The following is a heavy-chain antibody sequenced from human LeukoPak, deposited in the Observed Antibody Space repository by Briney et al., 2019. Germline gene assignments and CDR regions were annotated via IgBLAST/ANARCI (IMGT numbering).Heavy chain of an antibody. CDR3: ASWPGGWYGEDS. V-gene: IGHV3-53*01. D-gene: IGHD6-19*01. CDR2: IYGGGST. Sequence: GGSLRLSCAASGFTVSSNFMSWVRQALGKGLEWVSVIYGGGSTYYADSVKGRFTISRDTSKNTLYLQMNSLRAEDTAVYYCASWPGGWYGEDSWGQGTLVTVSS. CDR1: GFTVSSNF. J-gene: IGHJ4*02.